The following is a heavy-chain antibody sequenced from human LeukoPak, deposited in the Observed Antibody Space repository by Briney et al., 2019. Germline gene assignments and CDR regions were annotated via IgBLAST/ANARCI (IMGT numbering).Heavy chain of an antibody. V-gene: IGHV3-48*04. J-gene: IGHJ6*03. D-gene: IGHD2-15*01. Sequence: GGSLRLSCAASGFTFSSYAMSWVRQAPGKGLEWVSYISSSGSTIYYADSVKGRFTISRDNAKNSLYLQMNSLRAEDTAVYYCARGDSAGYYYMDVWGKGTTVTVSS. CDR1: GFTFSSYA. CDR3: ARGDSAGYYYMDV. CDR2: ISSSGSTI.